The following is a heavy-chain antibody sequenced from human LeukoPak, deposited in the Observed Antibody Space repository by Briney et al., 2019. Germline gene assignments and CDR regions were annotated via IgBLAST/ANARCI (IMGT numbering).Heavy chain of an antibody. CDR1: GGSISINDYY. J-gene: IGHJ4*02. Sequence: PSETLSLTCTVSGGSISINDYYYWAWIRQPPGKVLEWIGSISYTGSTYYNPSLRSRVTISVAPSRNQFSLQLSSVTAADTAMYYCARASVLLSADYWGQGTLVTVSS. D-gene: IGHD3-16*01. V-gene: IGHV4-39*07. CDR2: ISYTGST. CDR3: ARASVLLSADY.